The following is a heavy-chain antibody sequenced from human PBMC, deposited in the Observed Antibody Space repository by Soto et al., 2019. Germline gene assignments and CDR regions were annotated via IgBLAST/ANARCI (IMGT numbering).Heavy chain of an antibody. D-gene: IGHD3-22*01. Sequence: PSETLSLTCTVSGGSISSSSYYWGWLREPPGTGLDWIGSIYYSGSSYYNPTLKSPVTISVDTSKNQFSLKLSSLTAADTTVYYCARLDAAAVVVITPWLYNWFDPWGQGTLVTVSS. CDR1: GGSISSSSYY. J-gene: IGHJ5*02. V-gene: IGHV4-39*01. CDR3: ARLDAAAVVVITPWLYNWFDP. CDR2: IYYSGSS.